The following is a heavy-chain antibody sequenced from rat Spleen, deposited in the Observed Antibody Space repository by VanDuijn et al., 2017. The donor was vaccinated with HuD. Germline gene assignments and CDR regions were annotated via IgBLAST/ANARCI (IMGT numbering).Heavy chain of an antibody. CDR1: GFTFNNYW. Sequence: EVQLVESGGGLVQPGRSLKLSCVASGFTFNNYWLSWVRQTPGKGLDWVASITKDGGSLFYRDSVKGRFTASRDDAKDTQYLQMDSLRSEDTAIYYCARHGGLRDWFAYWGQGTLVTVSS. D-gene: IGHD1-11*01. J-gene: IGHJ3*01. CDR2: ITKDGGSL. CDR3: ARHGGLRDWFAY. V-gene: IGHV5-31*01.